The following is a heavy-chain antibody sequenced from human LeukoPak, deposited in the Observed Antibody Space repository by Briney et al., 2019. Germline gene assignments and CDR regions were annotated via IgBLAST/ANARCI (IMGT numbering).Heavy chain of an antibody. D-gene: IGHD3-22*01. CDR1: GYTFTSYG. CDR2: ISAYNGNT. J-gene: IGHJ4*02. V-gene: IGHV1-18*01. CDR3: ARVEGYYYDSSGYHVFDY. Sequence: ASVKVSCKASGYTFTSYGISWVRQAPGQGLEWMGWISAYNGNTNYAQNLQGRDTMTTGTSTSTAYMELRSLRSDDTAVYYCARVEGYYYDSSGYHVFDYWGQGTLVTVSS.